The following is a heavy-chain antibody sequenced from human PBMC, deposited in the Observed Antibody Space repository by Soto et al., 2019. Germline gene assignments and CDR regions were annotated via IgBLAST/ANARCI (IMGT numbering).Heavy chain of an antibody. CDR3: AKDPGVCSFGRCSRVVD. CDR2: ISGSGDGT. V-gene: IGHV3-23*01. Sequence: GGSLRLSCAASGFTFNNYAMSWVRQAPGKGLEWVSVISGSGDGTYYADSVKGRFTISRDNSKNTLYLHMNSLKLEDTAVYYCAKDPGVCSFGRCSRVVDWGPGTLVNVSS. D-gene: IGHD2-15*01. J-gene: IGHJ4*02. CDR1: GFTFNNYA.